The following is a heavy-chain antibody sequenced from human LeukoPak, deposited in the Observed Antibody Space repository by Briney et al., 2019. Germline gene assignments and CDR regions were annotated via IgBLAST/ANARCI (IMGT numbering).Heavy chain of an antibody. Sequence: ASVKVSCKASGGTFSSYAISWVRQAPGQRLEWMGWINAGNGNTKYSQKFQGRVTITRDTSASTAYMELSSLRSEDTAVYYCARDGNIVVVVPYGMDVWGQGTTVTVSS. CDR2: INAGNGNT. CDR1: GGTFSSYA. D-gene: IGHD2-2*01. CDR3: ARDGNIVVVVPYGMDV. J-gene: IGHJ6*02. V-gene: IGHV1-3*01.